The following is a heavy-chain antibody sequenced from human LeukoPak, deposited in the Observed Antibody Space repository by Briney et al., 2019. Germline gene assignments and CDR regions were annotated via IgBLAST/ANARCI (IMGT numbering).Heavy chain of an antibody. CDR1: GGTFSSYA. Sequence: SVKVSCKASGGTFSSYAISWVRQSPGQGLEWMGGIIPIFGTANYAQKFQGRVTITADESTSTAYMELSSLRSEDTAVYYCASLRFLEWSENYYYMDVWGKGTTVTVSS. V-gene: IGHV1-69*13. CDR2: IIPIFGTA. D-gene: IGHD3-3*01. CDR3: ASLRFLEWSENYYYMDV. J-gene: IGHJ6*03.